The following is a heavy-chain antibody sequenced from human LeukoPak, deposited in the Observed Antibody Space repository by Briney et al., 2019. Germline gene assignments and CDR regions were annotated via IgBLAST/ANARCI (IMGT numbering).Heavy chain of an antibody. CDR2: IIPIFGTA. CDR1: GGTFSSYA. D-gene: IGHD5-12*01. V-gene: IGHV1-69*06. J-gene: IGHJ4*02. CDR3: ARSSPHYSGYAH. Sequence: ASVKVSCKASGGTFSSYAISWVRQAPGQGLEWMGGIIPIFGTANYAQKFQGRVTITADKSTSTAYMELSGLRSEDTAVYYCARSSPHYSGYAHWGQGTLVTVSS.